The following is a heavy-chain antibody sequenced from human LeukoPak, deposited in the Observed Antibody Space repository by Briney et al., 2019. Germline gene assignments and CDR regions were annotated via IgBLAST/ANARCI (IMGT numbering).Heavy chain of an antibody. CDR3: AIVTTDRPFDY. J-gene: IGHJ4*02. Sequence: WGSLRLSCAASGFTFSSYAMSWVRPAPGKGLEWVSAISGSGGSTYYTDSVKGRFTISRDNSKNTLYLQMNSLRAEDTAVYYCAIVTTDRPFDYWGQGTLVTVSS. V-gene: IGHV3-23*01. CDR2: ISGSGGST. CDR1: GFTFSSYA. D-gene: IGHD4-17*01.